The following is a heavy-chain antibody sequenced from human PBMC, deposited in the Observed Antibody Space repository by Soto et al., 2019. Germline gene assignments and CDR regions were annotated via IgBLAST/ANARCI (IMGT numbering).Heavy chain of an antibody. J-gene: IGHJ4*02. Sequence: GESLKISCKGSGYSFTSYWIGWVRQMPGKGLEWMGIIYPSDSYTNYSPSFQGHVTISADKSISTAYLQWSSLKASDTAMYYCARRFYYDSSGYYYDREDYFDYWGQGTLVTVSS. CDR3: ARRFYYDSSGYYYDREDYFDY. CDR1: GYSFTSYW. CDR2: IYPSDSYT. V-gene: IGHV5-10-1*01. D-gene: IGHD3-22*01.